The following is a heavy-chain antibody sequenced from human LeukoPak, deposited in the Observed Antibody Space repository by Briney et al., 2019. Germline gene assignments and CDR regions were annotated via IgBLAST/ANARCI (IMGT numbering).Heavy chain of an antibody. CDR2: IYTSGNI. D-gene: IGHD3-10*01. V-gene: IGHV4-61*02. CDR1: GGSISSGSYY. Sequence: SETLSLTCSVSGGSISSGSYYWSWLRQPAGKGLEWIGRIYTSGNINYNPSLKSRLTISLDTSKNQFSVKLSSVSGADTAVYYCTRYESGRLLDPWGQGTLVSVSS. CDR3: TRYESGRLLDP. J-gene: IGHJ5*02.